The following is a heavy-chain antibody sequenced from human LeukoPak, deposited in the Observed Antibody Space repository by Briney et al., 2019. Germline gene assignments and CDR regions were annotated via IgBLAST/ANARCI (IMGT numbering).Heavy chain of an antibody. CDR1: GFTFSSYA. Sequence: GGSLRLSCAASGFTFSSYAMSWVRQAPGKGLEWVSAISGSGGSTYYAGSVKGRFTISRDNSKNTLYLQMNSLRAEDTAVYYCAKDESPTMIVVVTLGYWGQGTLVTVSS. V-gene: IGHV3-23*01. CDR3: AKDESPTMIVVVTLGY. CDR2: ISGSGGST. D-gene: IGHD3-22*01. J-gene: IGHJ4*02.